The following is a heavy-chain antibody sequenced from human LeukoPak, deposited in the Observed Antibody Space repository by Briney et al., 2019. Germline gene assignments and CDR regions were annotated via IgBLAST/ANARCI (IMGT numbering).Heavy chain of an antibody. CDR2: ISGSGGST. Sequence: GGSLRLSCAASGFTFTSYWMSWVRQAPGKGLEWVSAISGSGGSTYYADSVKGRFTISRDNSKNTLYLQMNSLRAEDTAVYYCARKGYSGYDWVPIAVAGTLYFDYWGQGTLVTVSS. CDR1: GFTFTSYW. J-gene: IGHJ4*02. V-gene: IGHV3-23*01. D-gene: IGHD5-12*01. CDR3: ARKGYSGYDWVPIAVAGTLYFDY.